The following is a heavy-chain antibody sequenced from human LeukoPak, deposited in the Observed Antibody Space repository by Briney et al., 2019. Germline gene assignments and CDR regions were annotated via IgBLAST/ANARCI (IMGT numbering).Heavy chain of an antibody. CDR1: GFTFSSYG. V-gene: IGHV3-30*03. CDR2: ISYDGSNK. CDR3: ARGQLERHGYYYGMDV. Sequence: GRSLRLSCAASGFTFSSYGMHWVRQAPGKGLEWVAVISYDGSNKYYADSVKGRFTISRDNSKNTLYLQMNSLRAEDTAVYYCARGQLERHGYYYGMDVWGQGTTVTVSS. J-gene: IGHJ6*02. D-gene: IGHD1-1*01.